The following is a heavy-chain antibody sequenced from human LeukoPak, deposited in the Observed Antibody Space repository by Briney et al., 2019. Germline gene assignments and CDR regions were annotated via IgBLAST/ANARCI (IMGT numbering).Heavy chain of an antibody. J-gene: IGHJ4*02. CDR2: INHSGST. CDR3: AGIRWLQQHFDY. D-gene: IGHD5-24*01. Sequence: SETLSLTCAVYGGSFSGYYWSWIRQPPGKGLEWIGEINHSGSTNYNPSLKSRVTISVDTSKNQFSLKLSSVTAADTAVYYCAGIRWLQQHFDYWGQGTLVTVSS. V-gene: IGHV4-34*01. CDR1: GGSFSGYY.